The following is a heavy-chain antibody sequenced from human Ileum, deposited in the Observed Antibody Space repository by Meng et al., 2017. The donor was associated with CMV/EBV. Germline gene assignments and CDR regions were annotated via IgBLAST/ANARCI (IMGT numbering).Heavy chain of an antibody. CDR2: INPNSGGT. J-gene: IGHJ6*02. Sequence: ASVKVSCKASGYTFAAYYIHWVRQAPGQGLEWMGWINPNSGGTNNAQKFQGRVTMTRDTSISTAFMDLSSLISGDTAVYYCARVGRGDDYSGMDVWGQGTTVTVSS. CDR1: GYTFAAYY. V-gene: IGHV1-2*02. CDR3: ARVGRGDDYSGMDV. D-gene: IGHD1-26*01.